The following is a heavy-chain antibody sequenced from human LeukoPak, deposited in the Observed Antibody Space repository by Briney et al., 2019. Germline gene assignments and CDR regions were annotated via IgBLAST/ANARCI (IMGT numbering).Heavy chain of an antibody. V-gene: IGHV1-2*02. D-gene: IGHD1-26*01. CDR2: INPNSGGT. Sequence: GASVKVSCKASGYAFTGYYMHWVRQAPGQGLEWMGWINPNSGGTNYAQKFQGRVTMTRDTSISTAYMELSRLRSDDTAVYYCARDLGGAYYFDYWGQGTLVTVSS. CDR3: ARDLGGAYYFDY. CDR1: GYAFTGYY. J-gene: IGHJ4*02.